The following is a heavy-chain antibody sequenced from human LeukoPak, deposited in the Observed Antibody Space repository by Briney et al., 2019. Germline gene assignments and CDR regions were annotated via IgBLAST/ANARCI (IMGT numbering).Heavy chain of an antibody. D-gene: IGHD3-22*01. J-gene: IGHJ6*03. CDR2: ISYDGSNK. CDR1: GFTFSSYA. CDR3: AKDGGGYYPSYYYYMDV. Sequence: LAGGSLRLSCAASGFTFSSYAMHWVRQAPGKGLEWVAVISYDGSNKYYADSVKGRFTISRDNSKNTLYLQMNSLRVEDTAVYYCAKDGGGYYPSYYYYMDVWGKGTTVTISS. V-gene: IGHV3-30*04.